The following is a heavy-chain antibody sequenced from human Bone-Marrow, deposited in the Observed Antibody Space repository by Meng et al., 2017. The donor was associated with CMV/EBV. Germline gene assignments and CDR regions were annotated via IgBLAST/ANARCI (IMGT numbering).Heavy chain of an antibody. J-gene: IGHJ6*02. CDR1: GFAFSSYA. V-gene: IGHV3-21*01. CDR2: ISSSSSYI. D-gene: IGHD3-10*01. Sequence: GESLKISCAASGFAFSSYALHWVRRAPGKGLEWVSSISSSSSYIYYADSVKGRFTISRDNAKNSLYLQMNSLRAEDTAVYYCARDPPQKLGGMDVWGQGTTVTVSS. CDR3: ARDPPQKLGGMDV.